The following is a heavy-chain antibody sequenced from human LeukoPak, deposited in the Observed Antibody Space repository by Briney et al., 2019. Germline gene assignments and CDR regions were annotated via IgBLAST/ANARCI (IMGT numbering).Heavy chain of an antibody. J-gene: IGHJ3*01. CDR1: GYTFTNFD. D-gene: IGHD2-15*01. CDR3: ARAGYCGDGGCRGGSAFDV. CDR2: ISGYTGDT. V-gene: IGHV1-18*04. Sequence: ASVKVSCKTSGYTFTNFDIYWVRQAPGQGLECMGWISGYTGDTKYAQIFQGRFTVTTDTSTSTAYMELRSLTYDDTAVYYCARAGYCGDGGCRGGSAFDVWGQGTTVTVSS.